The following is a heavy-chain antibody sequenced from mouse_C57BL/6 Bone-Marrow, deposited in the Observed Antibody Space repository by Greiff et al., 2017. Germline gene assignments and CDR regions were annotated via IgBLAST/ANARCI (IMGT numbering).Heavy chain of an antibody. J-gene: IGHJ1*03. CDR1: GFTFSSYT. Sequence: EVKLQESGGGLVEPGGSLKLSCAASGFTFSSYTMSWVRQTPEKRLQWVAAISGGGGNTYYPDSVTGRFTISRDTDKNILYLQMSRLRSEDTALYYCARQVTTVLATKYFDVWGTGTTVTVSS. D-gene: IGHD1-1*01. CDR2: ISGGGGNT. V-gene: IGHV5-9*01. CDR3: ARQVTTVLATKYFDV.